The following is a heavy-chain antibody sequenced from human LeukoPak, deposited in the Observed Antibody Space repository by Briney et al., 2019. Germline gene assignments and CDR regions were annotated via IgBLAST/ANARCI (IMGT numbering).Heavy chain of an antibody. D-gene: IGHD6-13*01. Sequence: GGSLRLSCAASGFTFDDYAMHWVRQAPGKGLEWVSLINWTGDTTYYADSVKGRFTISRDNSNNSLYPQMNSLRAEDTALYFCAKGQLAAAGTRFYYMDVWGKGTTVTVSS. CDR2: INWTGDTT. CDR1: GFTFDDYA. V-gene: IGHV3-43D*03. J-gene: IGHJ6*03. CDR3: AKGQLAAAGTRFYYMDV.